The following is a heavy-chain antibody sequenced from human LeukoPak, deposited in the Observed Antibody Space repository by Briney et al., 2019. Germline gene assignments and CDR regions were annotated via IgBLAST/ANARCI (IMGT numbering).Heavy chain of an antibody. CDR3: VRMVTGWPNWIDP. D-gene: IGHD6-19*01. Sequence: GGSLRLSCAASGFTVNNYCMSWVRQAPGKGPEWVSVIYAGGTAYSADSVKGRFTMSRDNSKNTLYLEMSSLRAEDTAVYYCVRMVTGWPNWIDPWGQGTLVIVSS. J-gene: IGHJ5*02. CDR1: GFTVNNYC. CDR2: IYAGGTA. V-gene: IGHV3-66*01.